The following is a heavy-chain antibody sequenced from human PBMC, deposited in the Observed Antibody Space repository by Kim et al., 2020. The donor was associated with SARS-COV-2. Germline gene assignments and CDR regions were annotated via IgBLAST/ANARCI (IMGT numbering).Heavy chain of an antibody. V-gene: IGHV2-5*02. Sequence: SGPTLVKPTQTLTLTCTFSGFSLSTSGVGVGWIRQPPGKALEWLALIYWDDDKRYSPSLKSRLTITKDTSKNQVVLTMTNMDPVDTATYYCAHRPGYGEGVGYYFDYWGQGTLVTVSS. CDR1: GFSLSTSGVG. CDR3: AHRPGYGEGVGYYFDY. D-gene: IGHD4-17*01. J-gene: IGHJ4*02. CDR2: IYWDDDK.